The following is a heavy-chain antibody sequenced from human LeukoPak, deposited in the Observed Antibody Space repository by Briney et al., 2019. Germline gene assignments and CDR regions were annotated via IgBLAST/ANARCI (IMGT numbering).Heavy chain of an antibody. V-gene: IGHV3-21*01. CDR2: ISSSGRYI. Sequence: GGSLRLSCAASGFTFRNFGMNWVRQAPGKGLEWVSSISSSGRYIYYADSVKGRFTISRDNAKNSLYLEMNSLRAEDTAVYYCAREIVVVVAAPGRWFDPWGQGTLVTVSS. D-gene: IGHD2-15*01. CDR1: GFTFRNFG. J-gene: IGHJ5*02. CDR3: AREIVVVVAAPGRWFDP.